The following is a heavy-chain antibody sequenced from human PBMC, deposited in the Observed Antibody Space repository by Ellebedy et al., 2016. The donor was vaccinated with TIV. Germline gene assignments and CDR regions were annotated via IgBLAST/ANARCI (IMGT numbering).Heavy chain of an antibody. V-gene: IGHV4-59*01. CDR3: ARDRGELERFDY. Sequence: SETLSLTXTVSGGSISSYYWSWIRQPPGKGLEWIGYIYYSGSTNYNPSLKSRVTISVDTSKNQFSLKLSSVTAADTAVYYCARDRGELERFDYWGQGTLVTVSS. CDR2: IYYSGST. CDR1: GGSISSYY. D-gene: IGHD1-1*01. J-gene: IGHJ4*02.